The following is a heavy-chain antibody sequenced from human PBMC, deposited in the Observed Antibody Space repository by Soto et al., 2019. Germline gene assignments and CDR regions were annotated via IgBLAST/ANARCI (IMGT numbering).Heavy chain of an antibody. J-gene: IGHJ4*02. Sequence: SETLSLTCTVSGGSISSYYWSWIRQPPGKGLEWIGYIYYSGSTNYNPSLKSRVTISVDTSKNQFSLKLSSVTAADTAVYYCARAKYDSSGYYLDYFDYWGQGTLVTVSS. V-gene: IGHV4-59*01. CDR1: GGSISSYY. CDR3: ARAKYDSSGYYLDYFDY. D-gene: IGHD3-22*01. CDR2: IYYSGST.